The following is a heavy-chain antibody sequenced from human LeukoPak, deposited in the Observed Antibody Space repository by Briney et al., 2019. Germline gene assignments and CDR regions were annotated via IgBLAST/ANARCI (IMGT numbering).Heavy chain of an antibody. V-gene: IGHV1-3*01. Sequence: ASVKVSCKASGDTFTNYVVHWVRQAPGQRLEWRGWINAGNGDTKYSQNFQGRVTITRDTSASTAYMELSSLTSEDTALYYCARDDCGDTCYPGGYWGQGTLVTVSS. D-gene: IGHD2-21*01. CDR2: INAGNGDT. J-gene: IGHJ4*02. CDR3: ARDDCGDTCYPGGY. CDR1: GDTFTNYV.